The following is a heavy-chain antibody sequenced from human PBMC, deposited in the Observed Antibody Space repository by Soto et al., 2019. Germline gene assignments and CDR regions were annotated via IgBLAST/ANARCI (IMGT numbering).Heavy chain of an antibody. CDR1: GFDFRNYA. CDR3: AKDPNGDYIGAFDD. J-gene: IGHJ4*02. CDR2: ISRSSNVI. D-gene: IGHD4-17*01. V-gene: IGHV3-23*01. Sequence: EVQLLESGGDLVQPGGSLRLSCAASGFDFRNYAVTWVRQAQGKGLEWVSSISRSSNVIYYADSVKGRFIISRDNSKNTLYLQMNRLRAEDTARYYCAKDPNGDYIGAFDDWGQGTLVTVSS.